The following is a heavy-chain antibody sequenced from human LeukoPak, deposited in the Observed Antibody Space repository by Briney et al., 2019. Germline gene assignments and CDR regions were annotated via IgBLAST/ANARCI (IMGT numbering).Heavy chain of an antibody. Sequence: ASVKVSCKASGYTXTAYYMHGVRQAPGQGLDWMGWINPNSGGTKYAQKFQGRVTMTRDTSINTAYMELTRLTSDDTAVYYCARELGSYSSGWYGSDYWGQGTLVTVSS. D-gene: IGHD6-19*01. CDR2: INPNSGGT. J-gene: IGHJ4*02. CDR1: GYTXTAYY. CDR3: ARELGSYSSGWYGSDY. V-gene: IGHV1-2*02.